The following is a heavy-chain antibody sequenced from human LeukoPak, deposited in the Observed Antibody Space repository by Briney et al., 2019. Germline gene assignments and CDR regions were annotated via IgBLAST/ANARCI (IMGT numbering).Heavy chain of an antibody. CDR1: GGSISSYY. D-gene: IGHD3-22*01. J-gene: IGHJ4*02. V-gene: IGHV4-59*12. CDR2: IYYSGST. Sequence: SETLSLTCTVSGGSISSYYWSWIRQPPGKGLEWIGYIYYSGSTNYNPSLKSRVTISVDTSKNRFPLKLSSVTAADTAVYYCARGYYDTSGYWLSFFDFWGQGTLVTVSS. CDR3: ARGYYDTSGYWLSFFDF.